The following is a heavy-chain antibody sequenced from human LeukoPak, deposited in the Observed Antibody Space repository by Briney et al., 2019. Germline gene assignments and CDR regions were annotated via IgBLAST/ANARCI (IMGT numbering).Heavy chain of an antibody. J-gene: IGHJ4*02. V-gene: IGHV5-51*01. CDR1: GYSFTTYW. CDR3: GRSGYSGYEFDY. D-gene: IGHD5-12*01. Sequence: GESLQISCQGSGYSFTTYWIGWVRQMPGKGLEWMGIIYPGDSDTRYSPSFQGQVTISVDRSVSTAYLQWSSLKASDTAIYYCGRSGYSGYEFDYWGQGTLVTVSS. CDR2: IYPGDSDT.